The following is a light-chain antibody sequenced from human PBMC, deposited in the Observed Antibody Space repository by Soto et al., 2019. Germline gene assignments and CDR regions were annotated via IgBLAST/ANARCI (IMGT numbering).Light chain of an antibody. CDR2: GAS. J-gene: IGKJ3*01. CDR3: QQYRSSPPFT. V-gene: IGKV3-20*01. Sequence: EIVLTQSPGTLSLSPGERATLSCRASQSVSSSYLAWYQQKPGQAPRLLIYGASTRATGIPDRFSGSGSGTDFSLTISRLEPEDDAVYYCQQYRSSPPFTFGPGTKVDIK. CDR1: QSVSSSY.